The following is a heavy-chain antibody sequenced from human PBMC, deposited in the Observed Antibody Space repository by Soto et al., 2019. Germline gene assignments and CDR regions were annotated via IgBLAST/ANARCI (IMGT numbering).Heavy chain of an antibody. CDR2: IYFNGTH. D-gene: IGHD3-10*01. CDR1: GVTLSGYY. J-gene: IGHJ4*02. Sequence: SETLSLTCTFSGVTLSGYYWSCIRHTPGKTLEWIGCIYFNGTHNYNPSLKSRVTISLDMSKNQFSLKLRSVTATDTADYHCARGKGTHKYWGRGTLVNVSS. CDR3: ARGKGTHKY. V-gene: IGHV4-59*01.